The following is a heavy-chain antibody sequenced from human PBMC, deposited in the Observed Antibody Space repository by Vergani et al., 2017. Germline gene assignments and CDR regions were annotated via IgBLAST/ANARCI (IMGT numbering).Heavy chain of an antibody. J-gene: IGHJ3*02. D-gene: IGHD2-15*01. Sequence: EVHLVESGGGLVQPGRSLRLSCSGSGFTLGDYAMTWVRQAPGKGLEWVAFIWSKPYGGTTEYAASVKGRFTISRDDSKSIAYLQMSRLKAEDTAVYYCTRAYCSGGSCYGVRAIDIWGQGTMVTVSS. V-gene: IGHV3-49*04. CDR2: IWSKPYGGTT. CDR3: TRAYCSGGSCYGVRAIDI. CDR1: GFTLGDYA.